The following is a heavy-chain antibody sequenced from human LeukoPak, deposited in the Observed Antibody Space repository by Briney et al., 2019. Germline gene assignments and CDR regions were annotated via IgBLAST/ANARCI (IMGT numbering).Heavy chain of an antibody. CDR1: GYTFTGYY. CDR2: VNPNSGGT. D-gene: IGHD2-2*01. Sequence: ASVKVSCKASGYTFTGYYMHWVRQAPGQGLEWMGWVNPNSGGTNYAQKFQGRVTMTRDTSISTAYMELSRLRSDDTAVYYCARESDQLLPYFDYWGQGTLVTVSS. CDR3: ARESDQLLPYFDY. V-gene: IGHV1-2*02. J-gene: IGHJ4*02.